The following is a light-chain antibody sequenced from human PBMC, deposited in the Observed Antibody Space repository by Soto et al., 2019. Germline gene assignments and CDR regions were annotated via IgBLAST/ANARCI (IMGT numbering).Light chain of an antibody. Sequence: DIQMTQSPSTLSASLGDRVTITCRASQTVNAWLAWYQHKPGKAPKPLIYDASILESGVPARFSGSGSGTEFILTISSLQPDDFATYYCQQYNSYSSTFGQGTKLEIK. CDR3: QQYNSYSST. CDR1: QTVNAW. V-gene: IGKV1-5*01. CDR2: DAS. J-gene: IGKJ2*01.